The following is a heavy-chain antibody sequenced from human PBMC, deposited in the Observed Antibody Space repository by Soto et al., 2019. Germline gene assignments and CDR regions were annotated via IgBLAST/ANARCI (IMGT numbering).Heavy chain of an antibody. CDR3: ARSQRTVTPFDP. CDR1: RHSLPPYC. V-gene: IGHV5-51*01. Sequence: GESLKIPRNRPRHSLPPYCPARVPHMPGKGLEWMGIIYPGDSDTRYSPSFQGQVTISADKSISTAYLQWSSLKASDTAMYYCARSQRTVTPFDPWGQGTLVTVSS. CDR2: IYPGDSDT. J-gene: IGHJ5*02. D-gene: IGHD4-4*01.